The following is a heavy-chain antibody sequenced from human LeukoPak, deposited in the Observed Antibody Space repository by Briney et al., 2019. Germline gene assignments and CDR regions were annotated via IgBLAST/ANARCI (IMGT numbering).Heavy chain of an antibody. CDR3: VRRVAGSGYRDY. J-gene: IGHJ4*02. V-gene: IGHV4-39*01. CDR2: ILYSGST. Sequence: SETLSLTCTVSGGSISSSRHYWGWIRQPPGKGLEWIGNILYSGSTNYNPSLKSRVTISVDTSKNQFSLKLSSVTAADTAEYYCVRRVAGSGYRDYWGQGTLVIVSS. D-gene: IGHD3-22*01. CDR1: GGSISSSRHY.